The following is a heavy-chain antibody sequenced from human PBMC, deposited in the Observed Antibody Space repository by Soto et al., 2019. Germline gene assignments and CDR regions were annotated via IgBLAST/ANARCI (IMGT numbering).Heavy chain of an antibody. J-gene: IGHJ4*02. Sequence: EVQLVESGGGLVKPGGSLRLSCAASGFTFSSYSMNWVRQAPGKGLEWVSSISSSSSYIYYADSVKGRFTISRDNAKNSLYLQMNSLRVEDTAVYYCARGAFYYDGSAYYSNWGQGTLVTVSS. CDR3: ARGAFYYDGSAYYSN. V-gene: IGHV3-21*01. CDR2: ISSSSSYI. D-gene: IGHD3-22*01. CDR1: GFTFSSYS.